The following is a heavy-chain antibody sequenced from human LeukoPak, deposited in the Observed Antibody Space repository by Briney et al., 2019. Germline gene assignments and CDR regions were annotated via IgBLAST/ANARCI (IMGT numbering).Heavy chain of an antibody. D-gene: IGHD1-26*01. J-gene: IGHJ6*03. Sequence: ASVKVSCKASGYTFTSYGISWVRQAPGQGLEWMGWISAYNGNTNYAQKLQGRVTMTTDTSTSTAYMELRSLRSGDTAVYYCARTALSGSYFNYYYYMDVWGKGTTATVSS. V-gene: IGHV1-18*01. CDR2: ISAYNGNT. CDR1: GYTFTSYG. CDR3: ARTALSGSYFNYYYYMDV.